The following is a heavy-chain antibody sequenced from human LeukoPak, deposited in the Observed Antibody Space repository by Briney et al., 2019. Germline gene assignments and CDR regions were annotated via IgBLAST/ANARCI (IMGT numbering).Heavy chain of an antibody. V-gene: IGHV3-64*01. CDR3: ARGRPQGDFDY. J-gene: IGHJ4*02. CDR1: GFTFSSYG. Sequence: GGSLRLSCAASGFTFSSYGMHWVRQAPGKGLEYVSAISSNGGSTYYANSVKGRFTISRDNSKNTLYLQMGSLRAEDMAVCYCARGRPQGDFDYWGQGTLVTVSS. CDR2: ISSNGGST.